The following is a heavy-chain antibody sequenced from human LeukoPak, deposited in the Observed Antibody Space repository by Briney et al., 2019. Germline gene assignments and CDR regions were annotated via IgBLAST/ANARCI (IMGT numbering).Heavy chain of an antibody. V-gene: IGHV1-2*02. J-gene: IGHJ6*03. CDR1: GYTFTGYY. CDR2: INPNSGGT. CDR3: ARGREQEPGYYYYYYMDV. D-gene: IGHD1/OR15-1a*01. Sequence: GGSVKVSCKASGYTFTGYYMHWVRQAPGQGLEWMGWINPNSGGTNYAQKFQGRVTMTRDTSISTAYMELSRLRSDDTAVYYCARGREQEPGYYYYYYMDVWGKGTTVTVSS.